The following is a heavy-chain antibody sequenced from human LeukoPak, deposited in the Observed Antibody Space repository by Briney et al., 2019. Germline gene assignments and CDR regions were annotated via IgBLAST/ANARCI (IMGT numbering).Heavy chain of an antibody. CDR3: ARLYYDFWSGYYGFDY. D-gene: IGHD3-3*01. V-gene: IGHV4-59*01. J-gene: IGHJ4*02. CDR1: GGSISSYY. CDR2: IYYSGST. Sequence: KPSETLSLTCTVSGGSISSYYWSWIRQPPGKGLEWIGYIYYSGSTNYNPSLKSRVTISVDTSKNQFSLKLSSVTAADTAVYYCARLYYDFWSGYYGFDYWGQGTPVTVSS.